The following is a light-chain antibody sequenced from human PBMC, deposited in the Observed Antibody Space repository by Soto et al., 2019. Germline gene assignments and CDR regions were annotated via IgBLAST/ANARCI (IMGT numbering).Light chain of an antibody. CDR3: QQCSNWPPLT. J-gene: IGKJ4*01. Sequence: EIVLTQSPATLSLSPGERATLSCRASQSVSSYLAWYQQKPGQAPRLLIYDASNRATGIPARFSGSGSGTDFTITISSLEPEDFAVSYCQQCSNWPPLTFGGWTKVEIK. CDR2: DAS. V-gene: IGKV3-11*01. CDR1: QSVSSY.